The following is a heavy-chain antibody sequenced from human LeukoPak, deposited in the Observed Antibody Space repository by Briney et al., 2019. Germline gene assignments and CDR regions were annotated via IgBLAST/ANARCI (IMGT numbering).Heavy chain of an antibody. J-gene: IGHJ4*02. CDR2: IWYDGSNK. CDR3: AKDSLIVGAPKAHY. CDR1: GFTFSSYG. D-gene: IGHD1-26*01. Sequence: GGSLRLSCAASGFTFSSYGMHWVRQAPGKGLEWVAVIWYDGSNKYYADSVKGRFTISRDNSKNTLYLQMNSLRAEDTAVYYCAKDSLIVGAPKAHYWGQGTLVTVSS. V-gene: IGHV3-33*06.